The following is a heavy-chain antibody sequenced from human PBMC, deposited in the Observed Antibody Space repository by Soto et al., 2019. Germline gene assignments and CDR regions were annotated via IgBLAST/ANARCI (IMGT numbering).Heavy chain of an antibody. Sequence: QVQLVKSGGGVVQAGRSLRLSCAASGFTFSSYGMHWVRQAPGKGLEWVAVISYDGSNKYYADSVKGRFTISRDNSKNTLYLQMNSLRPEDTAVYYCARDLGGTGGAGMVNWGQGTLVTVSS. CDR1: GFTFSSYG. CDR3: ARDLGGTGGAGMVN. D-gene: IGHD1-1*01. CDR2: ISYDGSNK. V-gene: IGHV3-30*03. J-gene: IGHJ4*02.